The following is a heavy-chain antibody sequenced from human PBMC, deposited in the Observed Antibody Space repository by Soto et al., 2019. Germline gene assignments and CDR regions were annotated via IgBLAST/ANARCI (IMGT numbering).Heavy chain of an antibody. CDR2: IDPIVATS. J-gene: IGHJ4*02. D-gene: IGHD1-20*01. CDR3: ATYPRPYKWTDI. V-gene: IGHV1-69*01. CDR1: GGALTSYP. Sequence: QVRLEQSGAEVKKPGSSVRVSCQASGGALTSYPIHWVRQAPGQGLEWMGVIDPIVATSNLPENFKTRLTLAADASTKTFYMDLTSLRSDDTAIYFCATYPRPYKWTDIWGRGTQLTVSS.